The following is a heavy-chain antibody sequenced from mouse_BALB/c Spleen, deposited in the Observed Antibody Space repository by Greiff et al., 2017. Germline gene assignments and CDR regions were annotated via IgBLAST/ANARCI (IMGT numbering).Heavy chain of an antibody. V-gene: IGHV1-87*01. D-gene: IGHD2-3*01. CDR3: ARRWLLRGDYAMDY. Sequence: QVQLQQSGAELARPGASVKLSCKASGYTFTSYWMQWVKQRPGQGLEWIGAIYPGDGDTRYTQKFKGKATLTADKSSSTAYMQLSSLASEDSAVYYCARRWLLRGDYAMDYWGQGTSVTVSS. J-gene: IGHJ4*01. CDR1: GYTFTSYW. CDR2: IYPGDGDT.